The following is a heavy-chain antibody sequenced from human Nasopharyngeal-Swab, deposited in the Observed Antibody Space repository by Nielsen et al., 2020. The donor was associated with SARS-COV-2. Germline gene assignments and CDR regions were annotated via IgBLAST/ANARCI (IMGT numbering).Heavy chain of an antibody. CDR2: INHSGST. CDR3: ARGGIATPGVVFDY. V-gene: IGHV4-34*01. D-gene: IGHD6-6*01. J-gene: IGHJ4*02. CDR1: GGSFSGYY. Sequence: GSLRLSCAVYGGSFSGYYWSWIRQPPGKGLEWIGEINHSGSTNSNPSLKSRVTISVDASKNQFSLKLSSVTAADTAVYYCARGGIATPGVVFDYWGQGTLVTVSS.